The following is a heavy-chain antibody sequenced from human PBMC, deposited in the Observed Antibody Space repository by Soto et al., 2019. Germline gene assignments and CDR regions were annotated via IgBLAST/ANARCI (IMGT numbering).Heavy chain of an antibody. CDR2: INHSGST. Sequence: PSETLCLPYAVDGGTFSGYYGSWIRQPPGKGLEWIGEINHSGSTNYNPSLKSRVTISVDTSKNQFSLKLNSVTAADTAVYYCARESYYGSGATVVGYWGLGTLVTVSS. J-gene: IGHJ4*02. V-gene: IGHV4-34*01. CDR3: ARESYYGSGATVVGY. CDR1: GGTFSGYY. D-gene: IGHD3-10*01.